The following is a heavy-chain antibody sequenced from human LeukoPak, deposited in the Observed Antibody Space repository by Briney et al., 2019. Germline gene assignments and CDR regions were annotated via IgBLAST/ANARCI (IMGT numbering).Heavy chain of an antibody. J-gene: IGHJ4*02. CDR2: INGGGYNT. D-gene: IGHD6-19*01. Sequence: GGSLSLSCAASGFTFSSYAMSWVRQAPGKGLEWVSTINGGGYNTYYADSVKGRFTISRDNSKNTLSLQVNTLRAEDTAVYYCARASGIYGSGWYFDYWGQGTLVTVSS. CDR1: GFTFSSYA. CDR3: ARASGIYGSGWYFDY. V-gene: IGHV3-23*01.